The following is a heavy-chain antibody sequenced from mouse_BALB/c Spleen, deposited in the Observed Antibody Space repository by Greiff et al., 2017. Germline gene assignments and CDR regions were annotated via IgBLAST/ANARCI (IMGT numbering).Heavy chain of an antibody. Sequence: VQLQQSGAELAKPGASVKMSCKASGYSFTSYWMHWVKQRPGQGLEWIGYINPSTGYTEYNQKFKDKATLTADKSSSTAYMQLSSLTSEDSAVYYCARGNYGNYDGAMDYWGQGTSVTVSS. D-gene: IGHD2-1*01. CDR2: INPSTGYT. CDR1: GYSFTSYW. J-gene: IGHJ4*01. CDR3: ARGNYGNYDGAMDY. V-gene: IGHV1-7*01.